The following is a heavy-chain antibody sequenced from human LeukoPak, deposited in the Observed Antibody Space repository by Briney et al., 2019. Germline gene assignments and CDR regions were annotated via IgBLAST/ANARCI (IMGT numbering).Heavy chain of an antibody. J-gene: IGHJ4*02. V-gene: IGHV4-30-4*08. CDR2: IYYSGST. Sequence: ASETLSLTCTVSGGSISSGDYYWSWIRQPPGKGLEWIGYIYYSGSTYYNPSLKSRVTISVDTSKNQFSLKLSSVTAADTAVYYCARVETEDLYYDYWGQGTLVTVSS. CDR1: GGSISSGDYY. CDR3: ARVETEDLYYDY.